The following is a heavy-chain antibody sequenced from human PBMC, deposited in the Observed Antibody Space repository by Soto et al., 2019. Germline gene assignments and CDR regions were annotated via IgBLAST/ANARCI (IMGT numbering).Heavy chain of an antibody. CDR3: AARGGGGGY. V-gene: IGHV3-53*01. Sequence: EVQLVESGGGLIQPGGSLRLSCAVSGFTVSNNYMSWVRQAPGKGLEGVSVIYSGGYTAYGDSVKGRFTISRDNSKNTIILPRNGPRAGARAVYSWAARGGGGGYWGQGTLVTVSS. D-gene: IGHD3-10*01. CDR1: GFTVSNNY. CDR2: IYSGGYT. J-gene: IGHJ4*02.